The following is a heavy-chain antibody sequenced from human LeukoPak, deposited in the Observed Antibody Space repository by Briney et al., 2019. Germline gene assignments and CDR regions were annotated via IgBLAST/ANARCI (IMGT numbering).Heavy chain of an antibody. D-gene: IGHD5-18*01. Sequence: GGSLRLSCAASGFSLTTYEMNWVRQAPGKGLEWVSYISSSGDSIYYADSVKGRFTISRDNAKNSLYLQMNSLRAEDTAVYYRARDRPGYSYVPNYFDYWGQGTLVTVSS. J-gene: IGHJ4*02. CDR2: ISSSGDSI. CDR1: GFSLTTYE. V-gene: IGHV3-48*03. CDR3: ARDRPGYSYVPNYFDY.